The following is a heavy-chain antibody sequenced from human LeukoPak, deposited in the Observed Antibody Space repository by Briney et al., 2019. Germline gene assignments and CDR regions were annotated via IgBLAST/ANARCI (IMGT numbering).Heavy chain of an antibody. CDR2: IYHSGST. V-gene: IGHV4-4*02. Sequence: SETLSLTCAVSGGSISSSNWWSWVRQPPGKGLEWIGEIYHSGSTNYNPSPKSRVTISVDKSKNQFSLKLSSVTAADTAVYYCAREAYYYDSSGYCLDYWGQGTLVTVSS. CDR1: GGSISSSNW. CDR3: AREAYYYDSSGYCLDY. J-gene: IGHJ4*02. D-gene: IGHD3-22*01.